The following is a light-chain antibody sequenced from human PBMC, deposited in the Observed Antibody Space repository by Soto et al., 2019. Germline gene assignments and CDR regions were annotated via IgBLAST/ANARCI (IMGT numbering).Light chain of an antibody. V-gene: IGKV1-39*01. CDR2: VAS. J-gene: IGKJ5*01. CDR1: QNIENY. CDR3: QQSFSSPPST. Sequence: DIQMTQSPSSLSASLGDTVTISCRASQNIENYLHWYQQKAGKAPEVLLYVASVLKDGVSSRFSGSGYGTDFTLTITTLQPEDFAMYYCQQSFSSPPSTFGQGTRLDIK.